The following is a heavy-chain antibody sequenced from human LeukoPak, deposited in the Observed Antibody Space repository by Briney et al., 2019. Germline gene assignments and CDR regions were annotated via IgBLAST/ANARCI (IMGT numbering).Heavy chain of an antibody. CDR3: ARGFGYYDSSGAGHAFDI. J-gene: IGHJ3*02. Sequence: GASVKVSCKASGYTFTSYGISWVRQAPGQGLEWMGWISAYNGNTNYAQKLQGRVTMTTDTSTSTAYMELRSLRSDDTAVYYCARGFGYYDSSGAGHAFDIWGQGTMVTVSS. CDR2: ISAYNGNT. D-gene: IGHD3-22*01. CDR1: GYTFTSYG. V-gene: IGHV1-18*01.